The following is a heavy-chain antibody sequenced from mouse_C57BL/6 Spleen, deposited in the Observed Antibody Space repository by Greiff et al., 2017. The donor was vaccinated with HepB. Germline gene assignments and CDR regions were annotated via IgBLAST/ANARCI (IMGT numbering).Heavy chain of an antibody. CDR1: GYTFTSYW. CDR2: IDPSDSET. Sequence: QVQLKHPGAELVRPGSSVKLSCKASGYTFTSYWMHWVKQRPIQGLEWIGNIDPSDSETHYNQKFKDKATLTVDKSSSTAYMQLSSLTSEDSAVYYCARSSNYGSYYFDYWGQGTTLTVSS. J-gene: IGHJ2*01. V-gene: IGHV1-52*01. D-gene: IGHD2-5*01. CDR3: ARSSNYGSYYFDY.